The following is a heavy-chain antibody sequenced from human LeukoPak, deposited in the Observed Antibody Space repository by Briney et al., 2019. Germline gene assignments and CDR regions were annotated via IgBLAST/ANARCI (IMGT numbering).Heavy chain of an antibody. CDR3: AKALTLGSSSAFDP. D-gene: IGHD6-13*01. CDR1: GFTFDDYA. CDR2: ISWNSGSI. Sequence: GGFLRLSCAASGFTFDDYAMHWVRQAPGKGLEWVSGISWNSGSIGYADSVKGRFTIPRDNAKNSLYLQMNSLRAEDTALYYCAKALTLGSSSAFDPWGQGTLVTVSS. J-gene: IGHJ5*02. V-gene: IGHV3-9*01.